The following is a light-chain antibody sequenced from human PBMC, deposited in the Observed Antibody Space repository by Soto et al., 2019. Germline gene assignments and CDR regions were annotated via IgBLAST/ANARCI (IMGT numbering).Light chain of an antibody. V-gene: IGLV1-51*01. CDR3: GTWDDSLSAVV. J-gene: IGLJ2*01. CDR2: DND. Sequence: QSVLTQPPSVSAAPGQKVTISCFGSSSSIGANYVSWYQHVPGSAPKLLIYDNDERPSGIPDRFSGSKSGTSATLGITGLQTGDEADYYCGTWDDSLSAVVFGGGTKVTVL. CDR1: SSSIGANY.